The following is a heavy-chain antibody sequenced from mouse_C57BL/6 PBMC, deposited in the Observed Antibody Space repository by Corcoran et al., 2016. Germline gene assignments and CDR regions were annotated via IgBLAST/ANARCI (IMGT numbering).Heavy chain of an antibody. V-gene: IGHV1-80*01. D-gene: IGHD1-1*01. Sequence: QVQLQQSGAELVKPGASVKISCKASGYAFSSYWMNWVKQRPGKGLEWIGQIYPGDGDTNYNGKFKGKATLTADKSSSTAYMQLSSLTSEDSAVYFCARKGDYYYGSRDWYFDVWGTGTTVTVSS. CDR3: ARKGDYYYGSRDWYFDV. CDR2: IYPGDGDT. J-gene: IGHJ1*03. CDR1: GYAFSSYW.